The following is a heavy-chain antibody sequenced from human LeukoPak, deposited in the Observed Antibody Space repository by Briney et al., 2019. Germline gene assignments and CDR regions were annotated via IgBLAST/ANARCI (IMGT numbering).Heavy chain of an antibody. D-gene: IGHD3-9*01. CDR3: AKDRGPDFDWLYFDY. J-gene: IGHJ4*02. CDR1: GFTFSSYS. CDR2: ISSSSSYI. V-gene: IGHV3-21*01. Sequence: PGGSLRLSCAASGFTFSSYSMNWVRQAPGKGLEWVSSISSSSSYIYYADSVKGRFTISRDNSKNTLYLQMNSLRAEDTAVYYCAKDRGPDFDWLYFDYWGQGTLVTVSS.